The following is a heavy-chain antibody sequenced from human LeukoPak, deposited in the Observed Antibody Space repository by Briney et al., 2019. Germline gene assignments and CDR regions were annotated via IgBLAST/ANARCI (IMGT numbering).Heavy chain of an antibody. V-gene: IGHV1-69*05. CDR1: GGTFSSYA. CDR3: AREDSNYAIDY. J-gene: IGHJ4*02. D-gene: IGHD4-11*01. Sequence: ASVKVSCKASGGTFSSYAISWVRQAPGQGLEWMGGIIPIFGTANYAQKFQGRVTITTDESTTTAYMELSSLRSEDTAVYYCAREDSNYAIDYWGQGTLVTVSS. CDR2: IIPIFGTA.